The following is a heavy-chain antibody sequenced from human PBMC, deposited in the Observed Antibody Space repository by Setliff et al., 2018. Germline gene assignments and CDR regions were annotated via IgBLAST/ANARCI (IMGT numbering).Heavy chain of an antibody. V-gene: IGHV1-69*01. D-gene: IGHD4-4*01. CDR2: IIATVGGV. CDR3: ARDPRDVYRRGGDC. CDR1: GGTFSDNA. Sequence: VKVSCKTSGGTFSDNAMSWVRQAPGQGPEWMGGIIATVGGVSYAQKFQGRVTITADESTTTVYMELSSLTSEDTAMYYCARDPRDVYRRGGDCWGPGTLVTVS. J-gene: IGHJ4*02.